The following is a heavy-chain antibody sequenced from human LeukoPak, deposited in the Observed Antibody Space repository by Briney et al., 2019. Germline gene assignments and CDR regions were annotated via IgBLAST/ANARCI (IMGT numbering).Heavy chain of an antibody. CDR2: ISSASGSI. Sequence: GGSLRLSCAASGFTFSSYSMNWVRQAPGKGLEWVSYISSASGSIYYADSVNGRFTISRDNSKNTLYLQMNSLRAEDTAVYYCAKPFNTDYSNFYYMDVWGKGTTVTVSS. CDR1: GFTFSSYS. V-gene: IGHV3-48*01. D-gene: IGHD4-11*01. CDR3: AKPFNTDYSNFYYMDV. J-gene: IGHJ6*03.